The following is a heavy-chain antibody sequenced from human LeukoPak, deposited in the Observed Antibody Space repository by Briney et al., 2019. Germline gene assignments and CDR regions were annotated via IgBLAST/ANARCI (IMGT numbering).Heavy chain of an antibody. CDR2: INHGGST. D-gene: IGHD3-10*01. J-gene: IGHJ4*02. CDR1: GGSFSGDF. V-gene: IGHV4-34*01. CDR3: ARGAYYYGSGSYPSGDY. Sequence: PSETLSLTCAVYGGSFSGDFWSWIRQSPGKGLEWIGEINHGGSTTYNPSLQSRVTMSVDTSTNQISLKMTSVTAADTAVYYCARGAYYYGSGSYPSGDYWGQGTLVTVSS.